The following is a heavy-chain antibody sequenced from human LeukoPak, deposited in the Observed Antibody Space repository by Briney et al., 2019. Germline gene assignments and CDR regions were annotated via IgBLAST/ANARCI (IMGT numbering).Heavy chain of an antibody. V-gene: IGHV4-59*01. Sequence: SETLSLTCTVSSGSISSYYWGWIRQPPGKGLEWIGYMYSSGSANYNPYLKSRVTMSVDTSKDQFSLKLSSVTAADTAVYYCARGRTYGSGSYSANWFDPWGQGTLVTVSS. CDR2: MYSSGSA. J-gene: IGHJ5*02. D-gene: IGHD3-10*01. CDR1: SGSISSYY. CDR3: ARGRTYGSGSYSANWFDP.